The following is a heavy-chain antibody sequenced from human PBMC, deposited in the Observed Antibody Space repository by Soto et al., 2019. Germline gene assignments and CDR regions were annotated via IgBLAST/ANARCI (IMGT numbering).Heavy chain of an antibody. CDR3: AKESSPPYCGGGSCYLGGWGY. Sequence: QVHLVESGGGVVQPGRSLRLSSAGSGFTFRSYGMHWVRQAPGKGLEWVALISFDGNNEYYAASVKGRFTISRDNSKNTLYLQMNSLRPEDTAVYYCAKESSPPYCGGGSCYLGGWGYWGQGTLVTVSS. CDR1: GFTFRSYG. J-gene: IGHJ4*02. CDR2: ISFDGNNE. V-gene: IGHV3-30*18. D-gene: IGHD2-15*01.